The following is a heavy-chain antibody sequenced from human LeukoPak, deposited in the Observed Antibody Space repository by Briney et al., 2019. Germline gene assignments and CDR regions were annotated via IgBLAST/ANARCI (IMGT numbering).Heavy chain of an antibody. Sequence: GGSLRLSCAASGFTFSSYGMHWVRQAPGKGLEWVPFIRYDGSNKYYADSVKGRFTISRDNSKNTLYLQMNSLRAEDTAVYYCAEQWLVPYYGMDVWGQGTTVTVSS. V-gene: IGHV3-30*02. D-gene: IGHD6-19*01. CDR2: IRYDGSNK. CDR3: AEQWLVPYYGMDV. J-gene: IGHJ6*02. CDR1: GFTFSSYG.